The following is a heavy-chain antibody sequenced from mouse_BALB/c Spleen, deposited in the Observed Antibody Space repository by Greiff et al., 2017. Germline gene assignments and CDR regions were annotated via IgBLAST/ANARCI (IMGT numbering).Heavy chain of an antibody. CDR3: ARGDYYYFDY. Sequence: EVMLVESGPGLVKPSQSLSLTCTVTGYSITSDYAWNWIRQFPGNKLEWMGYISYSGSTSYNPSLKSRISITRDTSKNQFFLQLNSVTTEDTATYYCARGDYYYFDYWGQGTTLTVSS. J-gene: IGHJ2*01. D-gene: IGHD1-1*01. CDR1: GYSITSDYA. V-gene: IGHV3-2*02. CDR2: ISYSGST.